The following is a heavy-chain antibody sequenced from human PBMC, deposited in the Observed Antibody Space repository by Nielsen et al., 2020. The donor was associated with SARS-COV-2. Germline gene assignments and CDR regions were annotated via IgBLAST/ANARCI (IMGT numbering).Heavy chain of an antibody. CDR2: ISSSSSYI. J-gene: IGHJ4*02. V-gene: IGHV3-21*01. Sequence: GGSLRLSCAASGFTFSSYSMNWVRQAPGKGLEWVSSISSSSSYIYYADSVKGRFTISRDNAKNSLYLQMNSLRAEDTAVYYCATPHYDYVWGGPFDYWGQGTLVTVSS. CDR1: GFTFSSYS. D-gene: IGHD3-16*01. CDR3: ATPHYDYVWGGPFDY.